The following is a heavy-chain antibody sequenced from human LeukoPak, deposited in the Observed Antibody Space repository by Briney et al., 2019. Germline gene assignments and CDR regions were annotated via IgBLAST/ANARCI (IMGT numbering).Heavy chain of an antibody. CDR1: GFTFSNYW. CDR2: ISQDGSGK. V-gene: IGHV3-7*03. D-gene: IGHD1-26*01. J-gene: IGHJ3*02. CDR3: ASHPLRPGATGGFDI. Sequence: GGSLRLSCGASGFTFSNYWMSWVRQAPGKGLEWVINISQDGSGKNYADSVEGRFTISRDNAKNSLYLQMNSLRAEDTAVYYCASHPLRPGATGGFDIWGQGTMVTVSS.